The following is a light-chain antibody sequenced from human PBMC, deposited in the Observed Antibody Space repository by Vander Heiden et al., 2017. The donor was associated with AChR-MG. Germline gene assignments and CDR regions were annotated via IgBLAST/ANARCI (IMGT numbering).Light chain of an antibody. V-gene: IGKV3-15*01. Sequence: EIVMTQSPATLSVSPGETATLSCRASRSITRDLAWYQQRPGQAPRLLISGASTRASGTPVRFSGSGSGTEFTLTISSLQSEDVAVFYWQQDYDGWTFGQRTKVDI. CDR2: GAS. CDR1: RSITRD. J-gene: IGKJ1*01. CDR3: QQDYDGWT.